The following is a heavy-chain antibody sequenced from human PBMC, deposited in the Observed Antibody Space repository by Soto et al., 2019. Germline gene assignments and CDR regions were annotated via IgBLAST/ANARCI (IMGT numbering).Heavy chain of an antibody. J-gene: IGHJ6*03. D-gene: IGHD6-13*01. Sequence: EVQLVESGGGLVQPGGSLRLSCAASGFTVSSNYMSWVRQAPGKGLEWVSVIYSGGSTYYADSVKGRFTISRDNSKNTLDLQMNSLRAEDTAVYCCARDEIAAAGTGYYYYYMDVWGKGTTVTVSS. V-gene: IGHV3-66*01. CDR1: GFTVSSNY. CDR3: ARDEIAAAGTGYYYYYMDV. CDR2: IYSGGST.